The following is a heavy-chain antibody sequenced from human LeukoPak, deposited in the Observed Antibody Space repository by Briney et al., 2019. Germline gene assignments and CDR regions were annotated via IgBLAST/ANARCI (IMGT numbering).Heavy chain of an antibody. Sequence: PGGSLRLSCEASGFTFSSFGMHWVRQAPGRGLEWVALISNTVTNKYYAGSVKGRFTISRDNSKNTLYLQMNSLTAEDTAVYYCALSGGYCSSTSCYVDDAFDIWGQGTMGTVSS. V-gene: IGHV3-30*03. J-gene: IGHJ3*02. CDR1: GFTFSSFG. CDR2: ISNTVTNK. CDR3: ALSGGYCSSTSCYVDDAFDI. D-gene: IGHD2-2*03.